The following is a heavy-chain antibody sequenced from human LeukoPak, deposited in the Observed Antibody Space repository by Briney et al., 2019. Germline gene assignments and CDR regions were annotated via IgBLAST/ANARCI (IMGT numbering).Heavy chain of an antibody. CDR3: ARPYDFWSGYSWGSFVPDY. CDR1: GFTFSTYA. Sequence: GGSLRLSCAASGFTFSTYAMHWVRQAPGKGLEWVAVISYDGSNKYYADSVKGRFTISRDNSKNTLYLQMNSLRGEDTAVYYCARPYDFWSGYSWGSFVPDYWGQGTLVTVSS. D-gene: IGHD3-3*01. CDR2: ISYDGSNK. J-gene: IGHJ4*02. V-gene: IGHV3-30-3*01.